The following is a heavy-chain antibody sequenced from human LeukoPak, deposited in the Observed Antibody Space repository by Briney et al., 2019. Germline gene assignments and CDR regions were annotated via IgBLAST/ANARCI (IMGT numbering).Heavy chain of an antibody. D-gene: IGHD3-10*01. V-gene: IGHV3-7*01. CDR1: GFMFSSWW. CDR2: IKSDGSET. Sequence: GGSLRLSCAASGFMFSSWWTTWVRQTPGKGLERVANIKSDGSETYYMDSVKGRFTISKDNAKNSLYLEMNSLRADDTAVYYCTRDRGYQSFDYWGQGTLVTVSS. J-gene: IGHJ4*02. CDR3: TRDRGYQSFDY.